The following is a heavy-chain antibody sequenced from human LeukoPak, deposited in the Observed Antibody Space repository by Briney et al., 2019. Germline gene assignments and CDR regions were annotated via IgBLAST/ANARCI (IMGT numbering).Heavy chain of an antibody. V-gene: IGHV3-48*03. CDR1: GFTFSSYE. D-gene: IGHD2-8*02. CDR2: ISSSGSTI. J-gene: IGHJ6*03. Sequence: PGGSLRLSCAASGFTFSSYEMNWVRQAPGKGLEWVSYISSSGSTIYYADSVKGRFTISRDNAKNSLYLHMNSLRAEDTAVYYCAREISGGHDYYYYMDVWGKGTTVTVSS. CDR3: AREISGGHDYYYYMDV.